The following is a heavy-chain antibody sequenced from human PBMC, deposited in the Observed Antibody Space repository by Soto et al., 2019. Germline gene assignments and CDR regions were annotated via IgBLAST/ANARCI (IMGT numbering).Heavy chain of an antibody. V-gene: IGHV3-30*18. J-gene: IGHJ1*01. D-gene: IGHD2-15*01. Sequence: QVQLVESGGGVVQPGRSLRLSCAASGFTFSSYGMHWVRQAPGKGLEWVAVISYDGSDKYYADSVKGRFTISRDNSNNTLYLQMDSRRAEATAVYYCAKGVVVATTSFQHWGQGTLVTVSS. CDR3: AKGVVVATTSFQH. CDR2: ISYDGSDK. CDR1: GFTFSSYG.